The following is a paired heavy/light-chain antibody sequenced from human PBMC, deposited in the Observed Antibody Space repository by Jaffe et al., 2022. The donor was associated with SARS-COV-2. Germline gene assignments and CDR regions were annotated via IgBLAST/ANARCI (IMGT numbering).Heavy chain of an antibody. CDR1: GGSISSYY. CDR3: ARGYGYVSGIHHVSYYYYMDV. D-gene: IGHD3-10*01. Sequence: QVLLQESGPGLVKPSETLSLTCTVSGGSISSYYWGWIRQPPGKGLEWIGYLSYSGGTNYSPSLKSRVTISVDTSKNQFSLKLSSVTAADTAVYYCARGYGYVSGIHHVSYYYYMDVWGKGTTVTVSS. V-gene: IGHV4-59*01. CDR2: LSYSGGT. J-gene: IGHJ6*03.
Light chain of an antibody. J-gene: IGLJ2*01. CDR1: TSDVGGYNY. V-gene: IGLV2-8*01. CDR2: EVT. Sequence: QSALTQPPSASGSPGQSVTISCTGTTSDVGGYNYVSWYQQHPGKAPKLMIYEVTKRPSGVPDRFSGSKSGNTASLTVSGLQAEDEADYYCCSYAGSNNLIFGGGTKLTVL. CDR3: CSYAGSNNLI.